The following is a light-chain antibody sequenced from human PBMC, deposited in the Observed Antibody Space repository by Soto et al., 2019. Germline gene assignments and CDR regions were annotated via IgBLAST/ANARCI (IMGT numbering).Light chain of an antibody. CDR2: GAS. V-gene: IGKV3-20*01. Sequence: ESVLMQPPGTLSLSQGERATLCRRASQTFXNSFLSWSLQITGQAPMVLXYGASMRATGIPDRLSGSGSGTDFTRTISRLEPEDCEGYYCQQYGISIWTFGQVTKVDIK. J-gene: IGKJ1*01. CDR3: QQYGISIWT. CDR1: QTFXNSF.